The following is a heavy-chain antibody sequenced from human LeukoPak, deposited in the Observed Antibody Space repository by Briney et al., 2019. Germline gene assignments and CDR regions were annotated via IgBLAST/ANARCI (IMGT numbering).Heavy chain of an antibody. CDR3: AKGTASSFGPSWFDP. CDR2: INHSGST. CDR1: GGSFSGYY. J-gene: IGHJ5*02. Sequence: SETLSLTCAVYGGSFSGYYWSWIRQPPGKGLEWIGEINHSGSTNYNPSLKSRVTISVDTSKNQFSLKLSSVTAADTAVYYCAKGTASSFGPSWFDPWGQGTLVTVSS. D-gene: IGHD3-10*01. V-gene: IGHV4-34*01.